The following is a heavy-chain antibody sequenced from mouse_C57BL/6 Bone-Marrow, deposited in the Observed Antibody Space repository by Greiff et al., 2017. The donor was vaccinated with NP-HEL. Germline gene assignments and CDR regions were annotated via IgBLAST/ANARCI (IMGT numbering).Heavy chain of an antibody. J-gene: IGHJ3*01. CDR2: IDPSDSET. Sequence: QVQLQQPGAELVRPGSSVKLSCKASGYTFTSYWMHWVKQRPIQGLEWIGNIDPSDSETHYNQKFKDKATLTVDKSSSTACMQLSSLTSEDSAVYYCALWLRRGAWFAYWGQGTLVTVSA. V-gene: IGHV1-52*01. CDR3: ALWLRRGAWFAY. CDR1: GYTFTSYW. D-gene: IGHD2-2*01.